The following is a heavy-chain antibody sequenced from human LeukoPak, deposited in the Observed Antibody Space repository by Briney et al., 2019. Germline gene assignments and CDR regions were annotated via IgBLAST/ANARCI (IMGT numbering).Heavy chain of an antibody. D-gene: IGHD3-22*01. V-gene: IGHV3-74*01. CDR1: GFNISSYW. CDR3: ARSGYFDY. Sequence: AGGSLRLSCAASGFNISSYWMYWVRQAPGERPVWVSRINTDYADSVKGRFTMSRDNAKNTLYLQMNSLTAADTAVYYCARSGYFDYWSQGTLVTVSS. CDR2: INT. J-gene: IGHJ4*02.